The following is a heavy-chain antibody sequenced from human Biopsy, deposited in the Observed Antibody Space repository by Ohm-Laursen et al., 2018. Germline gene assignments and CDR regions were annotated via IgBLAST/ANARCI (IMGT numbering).Heavy chain of an antibody. Sequence: SLRLSCAASGFTFSSYGIHWVRQAPGKGLEWVAVIWYNGSNKYSADSVKGRFSISRDNSKNTVYLQMNSLRAADTAVYYCARDRYYGSESYYSHYNMDVWGQGTTVSVSS. D-gene: IGHD3-10*01. CDR1: GFTFSSYG. CDR2: IWYNGSNK. V-gene: IGHV3-33*01. J-gene: IGHJ6*02. CDR3: ARDRYYGSESYYSHYNMDV.